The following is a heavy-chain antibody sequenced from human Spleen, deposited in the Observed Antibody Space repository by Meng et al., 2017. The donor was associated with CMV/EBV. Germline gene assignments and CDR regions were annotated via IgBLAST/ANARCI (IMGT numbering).Heavy chain of an antibody. CDR1: GGTFSSYG. Sequence: ASVKVSCKASGGTFSSYGVSWVRQAPGQGLEWMGWINPNSGGTNYAQKFQGRVTMTTDTSTSTAYMELRSLRSDDTAVYYCARTYDILKDGLDVWGPGTTVTVSS. D-gene: IGHD3-9*01. J-gene: IGHJ6*02. V-gene: IGHV1-18*01. CDR3: ARTYDILKDGLDV. CDR2: INPNSGGT.